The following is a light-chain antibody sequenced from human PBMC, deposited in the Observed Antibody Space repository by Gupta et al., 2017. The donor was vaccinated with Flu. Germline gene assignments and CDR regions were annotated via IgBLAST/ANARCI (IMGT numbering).Light chain of an antibody. CDR3: QQGNNWPIT. V-gene: IGKV3-11*01. J-gene: IGKJ5*01. CDR2: DAS. Sequence: EIVLTQSPATLSLSPGDRATLFCRASQSLSSTLAWYQQKPGQAPRLLMYDASNRATGIPARFSGSGSGTDFTLTISSLEPEDFAVYYCQQGNNWPITFGQGTRLDIK. CDR1: QSLSST.